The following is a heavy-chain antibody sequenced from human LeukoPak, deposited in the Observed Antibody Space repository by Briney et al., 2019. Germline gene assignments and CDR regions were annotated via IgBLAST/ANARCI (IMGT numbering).Heavy chain of an antibody. Sequence: GGSLRLSCAASGFTFSAFWMHWVRQAPGKGLVWVSRINSDDSRTTYADSVKGRFTISRDNAKNTLYLQMNSLRAEDTAVYYCATSLGPLTEYWGQGTLVTVSS. CDR1: GFTFSAFW. CDR3: ATSLGPLTEY. CDR2: INSDDSRT. J-gene: IGHJ4*02. D-gene: IGHD7-27*01. V-gene: IGHV3-74*01.